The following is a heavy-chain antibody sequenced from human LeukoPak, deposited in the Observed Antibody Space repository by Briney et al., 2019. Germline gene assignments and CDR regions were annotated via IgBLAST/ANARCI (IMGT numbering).Heavy chain of an antibody. J-gene: IGHJ6*04. V-gene: IGHV3-48*03. Sequence: GGSLRLFCYASEFIFSDFDINWVGQAPGKGLEWVAHIIASCRTDDFADAVKGRFTISRDNAKNSLYLQMNSLRAEDTAVYYCAELGITMIGGVWGKGTAVTISS. D-gene: IGHD3-10*02. CDR1: EFIFSDFD. CDR2: IIASCRTD. CDR3: AELGITMIGGV.